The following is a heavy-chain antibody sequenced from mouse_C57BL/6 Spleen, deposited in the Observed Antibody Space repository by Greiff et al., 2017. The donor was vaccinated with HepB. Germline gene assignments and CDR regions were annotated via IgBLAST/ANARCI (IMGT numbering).Heavy chain of an antibody. D-gene: IGHD1-1*01. CDR3: ARRKATVVARNFDY. CDR2: IHPNSGST. J-gene: IGHJ2*01. CDR1: GYTFTSYW. V-gene: IGHV1-64*01. Sequence: QVQLQQSGAELVKPGASVKLSCKASGYTFTSYWMHWVKQRPGQGLEWIGMIHPNSGSTNYNEKFKSKATLTVDKSSSTAYMQLSSLTSEDSAVYYCARRKATVVARNFDYWGQGTTLTGSS.